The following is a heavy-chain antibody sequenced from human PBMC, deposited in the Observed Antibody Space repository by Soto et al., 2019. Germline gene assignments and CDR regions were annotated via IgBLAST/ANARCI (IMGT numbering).Heavy chain of an antibody. Sequence: QVQLQESGPGLVKPSQTLSLTCTVSGGSISSGGYYWSWIRQHPGKGLEWIGYIYYSGSTYYNPSPNTRLTLSVNTSKNPFSLKLSSVTAADTAVYYCARACTNGNGGWFDPWGQGTLVTVSS. CDR1: GGSISSGGYY. J-gene: IGHJ5*02. V-gene: IGHV4-31*03. D-gene: IGHD2-8*01. CDR3: ARACTNGNGGWFDP. CDR2: IYYSGST.